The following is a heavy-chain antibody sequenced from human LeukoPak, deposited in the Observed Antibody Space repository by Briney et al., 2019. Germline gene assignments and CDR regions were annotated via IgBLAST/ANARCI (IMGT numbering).Heavy chain of an antibody. CDR3: ARVRDYVWGSYRYGIHYFDY. CDR2: IYYSGST. D-gene: IGHD3-16*02. Sequence: SETLSLTCTVSGGSISSYYWSWIRQPPGKGLEWIGYIYYSGSTNYNPSLKSRVTISVDTSKNQFSLKLSSVTPADTAVYYCARVRDYVWGSYRYGIHYFDYWGQGTLVTVSS. V-gene: IGHV4-59*01. CDR1: GGSISSYY. J-gene: IGHJ4*02.